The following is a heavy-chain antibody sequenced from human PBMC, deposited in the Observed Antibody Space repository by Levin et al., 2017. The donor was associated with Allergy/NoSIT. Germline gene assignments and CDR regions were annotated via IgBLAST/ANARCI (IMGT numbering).Heavy chain of an antibody. D-gene: IGHD2-21*02. V-gene: IGHV2-5*02. CDR2: IYWDDDT. CDR3: AHRPNRATACAFDY. J-gene: IGHJ4*02. Sequence: SGPTLVKPTQTLTLTCTFSGFSLATSGVSVGWIRQTPGKALEWLALIYWDDDTRYRPSLRSRLSIMKDTSKSQVVLSLTNVDPADTGTYSCAHRPNRATACAFDYWGQGILVSVSS. CDR1: GFSLATSGVS.